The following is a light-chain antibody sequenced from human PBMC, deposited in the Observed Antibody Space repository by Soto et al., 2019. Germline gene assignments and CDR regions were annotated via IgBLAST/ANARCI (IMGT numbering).Light chain of an antibody. Sequence: QAVVTQPASVSGSPGQSITISCTGTSSDIGDYDYVSWYQQHPGKAPKLLISEVSNRPSGVSNRFSGSKSGNTASLTISGLQAEDEADYYCNSYTSSTTPLYVFGTGTKLTVL. J-gene: IGLJ1*01. V-gene: IGLV2-14*01. CDR2: EVS. CDR1: SSDIGDYDY. CDR3: NSYTSSTTPLYV.